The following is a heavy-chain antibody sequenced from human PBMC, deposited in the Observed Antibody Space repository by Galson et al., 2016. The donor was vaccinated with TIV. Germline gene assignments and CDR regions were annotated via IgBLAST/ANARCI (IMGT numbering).Heavy chain of an antibody. J-gene: IGHJ4*02. V-gene: IGHV3-30-3*01. Sequence: SLRLSCADTGLTFRSYPMHWVRQAPGKGLEWVAVVSYDGSYKYYADSVKDRFTISRDNSKNTLYLQMSSLRAEDTAVYYCAKEVERRLHYWGQGTLVTVSA. D-gene: IGHD4-11*01. CDR2: VSYDGSYK. CDR1: GLTFRSYP. CDR3: AKEVERRLHY.